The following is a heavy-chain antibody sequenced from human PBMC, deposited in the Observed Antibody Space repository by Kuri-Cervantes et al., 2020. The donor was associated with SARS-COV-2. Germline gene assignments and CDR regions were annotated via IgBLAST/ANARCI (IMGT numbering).Heavy chain of an antibody. D-gene: IGHD6-6*01. Sequence: SVKVSCKASGGTFSSYAISWVRQAPGQGLEWMGGIIPIFGTANYAQKFQGRVTITADKSTSTAYMELSSLRSDDTAVYYCAREVAAPRTSGYYGMDVWGQGTTVTVSS. V-gene: IGHV1-69*06. CDR1: GGTFSSYA. J-gene: IGHJ6*02. CDR3: AREVAAPRTSGYYGMDV. CDR2: IIPIFGTA.